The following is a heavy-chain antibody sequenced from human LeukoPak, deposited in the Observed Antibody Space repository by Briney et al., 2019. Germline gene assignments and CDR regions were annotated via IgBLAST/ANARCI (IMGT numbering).Heavy chain of an antibody. J-gene: IGHJ5*02. Sequence: PGGSLRLSCAASGFTFSEYDMHWVRQVTGKGLEWVSVIGTAGDTHYPGSVKGRFTISRDNAKNSLYLQMNSLRAEDTAVYYCARGIYDFWSGYDARTAYNWFDPWGQGTLVTVSS. D-gene: IGHD3-3*01. V-gene: IGHV3-13*01. CDR1: GFTFSEYD. CDR2: IGTAGDT. CDR3: ARGIYDFWSGYDARTAYNWFDP.